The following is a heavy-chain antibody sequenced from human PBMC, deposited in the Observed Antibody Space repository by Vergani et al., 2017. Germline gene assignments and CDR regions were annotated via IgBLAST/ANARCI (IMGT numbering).Heavy chain of an antibody. CDR2: ICTGGST. CDR3: ARGKTGDLGEIDY. Sequence: EVQLVESGGGLLPPGASLPLSSPPSPFPFTXXFLRSFRRDPRKGPRLVSIICTGGSTYYADSVKGRFTISRHNSKHTLYLQMNSLRAEDTAVYYCARGKTGDLGEIDYWGQGTLVTVSS. V-gene: IGHV3-53*04. D-gene: IGHD7-27*01. J-gene: IGHJ4*02. CDR1: PFPFTXXF.